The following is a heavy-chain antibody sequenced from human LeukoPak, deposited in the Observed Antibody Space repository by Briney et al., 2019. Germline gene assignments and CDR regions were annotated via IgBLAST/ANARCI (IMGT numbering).Heavy chain of an antibody. CDR3: AKVSPISPSGYLDY. Sequence: GGSLRLSCAASGFTFSSYGMHWVRQAPGKGLEWVAFIRYDGSNKYYADSVKGRFTISRDNSKNTLFLQMNSLRDEDTAMYYCAKVSPISPSGYLDYWGQGTPVTVSS. CDR1: GFTFSSYG. J-gene: IGHJ4*02. V-gene: IGHV3-30*02. CDR2: IRYDGSNK. D-gene: IGHD3-3*01.